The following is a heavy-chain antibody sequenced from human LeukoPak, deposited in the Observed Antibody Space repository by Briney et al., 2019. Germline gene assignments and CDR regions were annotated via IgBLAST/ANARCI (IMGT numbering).Heavy chain of an antibody. CDR1: GYTFTCYY. CDR2: INPNSGGT. D-gene: IGHD6-19*01. J-gene: IGHJ4*02. V-gene: IGHV1-2*02. CDR3: ARGGLEAVAGTTMYHDY. Sequence: ASVKVSCKASGYTFTCYYMHWVRQAPGQALEWMVWINPNSGGTNYAQKFQGSVTMTSDTSISTAYMELSRLRSDDTAVYYCARGGLEAVAGTTMYHDYWGQGTLVTVSS.